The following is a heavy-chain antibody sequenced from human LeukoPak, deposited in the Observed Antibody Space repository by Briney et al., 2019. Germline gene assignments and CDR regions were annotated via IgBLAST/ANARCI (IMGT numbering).Heavy chain of an antibody. CDR3: AKDSTRDYGYYGMPES. V-gene: IGHV3-30*18. Sequence: GESLRLSCQGSGFTFPTYGMHWVRQAQGKGLEWVAYISYDGNKGYYTDSVKGQFTISRDNSKNMLFLQMSSLRIEDTGVYYCAKDSTRDYGYYGMPESWGQGTLVTVS. CDR2: ISYDGNKG. D-gene: IGHD4-17*01. CDR1: GFTFPTYG. J-gene: IGHJ1*01.